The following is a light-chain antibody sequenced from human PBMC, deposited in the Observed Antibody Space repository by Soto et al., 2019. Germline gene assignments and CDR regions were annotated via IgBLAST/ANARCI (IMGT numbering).Light chain of an antibody. Sequence: QSALTQPPSASGSPGQSVTISCTGSSSDVGGYNYVSWYQQHPGKAPKLIIYGVTKRPSGVPDRFSGSKSGNTASLTVSGLQAEDEADYFCCSYTSTFSVFGGGTKVTVL. CDR1: SSDVGGYNY. CDR2: GVT. V-gene: IGLV2-8*01. J-gene: IGLJ3*02. CDR3: CSYTSTFSV.